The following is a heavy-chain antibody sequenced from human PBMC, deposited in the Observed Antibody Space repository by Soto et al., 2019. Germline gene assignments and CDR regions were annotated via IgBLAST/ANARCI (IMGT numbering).Heavy chain of an antibody. Sequence: GASVKVSCKASGGTFSSYAISWVRQAPGQGLEWMGGIIPIFGTANYAQKFQGRVTITADESTSTAYMELSSLRSDDTAVYYCARGTMVRGVTNWFDPWGQGTLVTVSS. J-gene: IGHJ5*02. D-gene: IGHD3-10*01. V-gene: IGHV1-69*13. CDR1: GGTFSSYA. CDR2: IIPIFGTA. CDR3: ARGTMVRGVTNWFDP.